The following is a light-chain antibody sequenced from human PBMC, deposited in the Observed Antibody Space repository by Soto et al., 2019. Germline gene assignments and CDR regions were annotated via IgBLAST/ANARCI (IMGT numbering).Light chain of an antibody. Sequence: QSALTQPASVSGTPGQSITISCTGSNSDVGIYDFVSWYQHHPGRAPKLIVSEVSHRPSGVSNRFSGSKSGNTASLTISGLQAEDEAYYYCSSYTTSTSFILFGGGTKLTVL. V-gene: IGLV2-14*01. CDR2: EVS. CDR1: NSDVGIYDF. J-gene: IGLJ2*01. CDR3: SSYTTSTSFIL.